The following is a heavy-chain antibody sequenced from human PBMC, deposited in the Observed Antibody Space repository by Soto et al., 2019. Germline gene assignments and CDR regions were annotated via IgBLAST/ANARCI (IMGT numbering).Heavy chain of an antibody. CDR2: IYYSGST. V-gene: IGHV4-59*01. J-gene: IGHJ4*02. CDR1: GGSISSYY. CDR3: ARSGGSYTPLFDY. Sequence: SETLSLTCTVSGGSISSYYWSWIRQPPGKGLEWIGYIYYSGSTNYNPSLKSRVTISVDTSKNQFSLKLSSVTAADTAVYYCARSGGSYTPLFDYWGQGTLVTVSS. D-gene: IGHD1-26*01.